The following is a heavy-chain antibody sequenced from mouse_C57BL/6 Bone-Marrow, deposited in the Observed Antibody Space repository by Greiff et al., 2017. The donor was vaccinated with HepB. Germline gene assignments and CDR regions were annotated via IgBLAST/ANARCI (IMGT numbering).Heavy chain of an antibody. CDR1: GFSLTSYG. Sequence: QVQLKESGPGLVQPSQSLSITCTVSGFSLTSYGVHWVRQSPGKGLEWLGVIWSGGSTDYNAAFISRLSISKDNSKSQVFFKMNSLQADDTAIYYCARRPAYYSNYDYAMDYWGQGTSVTVSS. CDR3: ARRPAYYSNYDYAMDY. D-gene: IGHD2-5*01. V-gene: IGHV2-2*01. J-gene: IGHJ4*01. CDR2: IWSGGST.